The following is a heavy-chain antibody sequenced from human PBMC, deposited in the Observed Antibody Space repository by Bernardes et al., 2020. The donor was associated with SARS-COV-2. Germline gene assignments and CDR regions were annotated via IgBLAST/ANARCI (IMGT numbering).Heavy chain of an antibody. CDR1: GGAIDSRGYY. D-gene: IGHD2-15*01. J-gene: IGHJ4*02. V-gene: IGHV4-31*03. CDR3: ASLNCSDIHCYPS. Sequence: SETLSLTCTVSGGAIDSRGYYWSWIRQRPGKGLEWIGYIYFSGSTYYNPSLKSRVTIFRDTSKNEFSLRVTSVTAADTGVYYCASLNCSDIHCYPSWGQGTRVTVSS. CDR2: IYFSGST.